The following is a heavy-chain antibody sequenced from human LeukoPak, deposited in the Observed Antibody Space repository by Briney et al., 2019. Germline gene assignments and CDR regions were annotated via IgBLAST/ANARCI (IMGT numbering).Heavy chain of an antibody. D-gene: IGHD5-12*01. CDR3: ARDPKWLDY. CDR1: GFTFSSYA. J-gene: IGHJ4*02. Sequence: GGSLRLSCAASGFTFSSYAMSWVRQAPGKGLEWVANTNQEGSEKYYVDSVKGRFTISKDNAKNALYLQMNSLRAEDTAVYYCARDPKWLDYWGQGTLVTVSS. CDR2: TNQEGSEK. V-gene: IGHV3-7*01.